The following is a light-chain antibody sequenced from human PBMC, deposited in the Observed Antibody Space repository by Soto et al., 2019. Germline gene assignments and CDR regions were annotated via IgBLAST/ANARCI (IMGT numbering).Light chain of an antibody. J-gene: IGKJ1*01. CDR3: LQYLTYPWT. CDR1: EPITTW. V-gene: IGKV1-5*01. CDR2: DAS. Sequence: DIQMTQSPSTLSASVGDRVTISCRASEPITTWLAWYQHKPGKAPKLLIYDASSLQSGVPSRFSGSGSGTEFTLTISSLQPDDFATYYCLQYLTYPWTFGQGTKVDIK.